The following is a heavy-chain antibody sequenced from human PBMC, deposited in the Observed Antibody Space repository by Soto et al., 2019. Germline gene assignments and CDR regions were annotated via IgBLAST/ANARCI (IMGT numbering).Heavy chain of an antibody. Sequence: ASLKVSCKASGYTFTIYYMHWVRQAPGQGLKWMGIINPSGGSTSYAQKFQGRVTMTRDTSTSTVYMELSSLRSEDTAVYYCARAFGLETVYYFDYWGQGTLVTVSS. V-gene: IGHV1-46*01. CDR1: GYTFTIYY. D-gene: IGHD1-1*01. CDR3: ARAFGLETVYYFDY. CDR2: INPSGGST. J-gene: IGHJ4*02.